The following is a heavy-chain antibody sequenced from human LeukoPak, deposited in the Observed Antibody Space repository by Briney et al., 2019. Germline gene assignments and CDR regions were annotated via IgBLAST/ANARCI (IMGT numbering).Heavy chain of an antibody. D-gene: IGHD3-3*01. CDR2: IYWNDDK. CDR3: AHRPAGGDDFWSGYYNWFDP. CDR1: GFSLSTSGVG. Sequence: SGPTLVNPTQTLTLTCTFSGFSLSTSGVGVGWIRQPPGKALEWLALIYWNDDKRYSPSLKSRLTITKDTSKNQVVLTMTNMDPVDTATYYCAHRPAGGDDFWSGYYNWFDPWGQGTLVTVSS. J-gene: IGHJ5*02. V-gene: IGHV2-5*01.